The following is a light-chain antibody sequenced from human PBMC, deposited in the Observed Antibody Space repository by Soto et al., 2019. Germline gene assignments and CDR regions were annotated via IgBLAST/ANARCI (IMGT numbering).Light chain of an antibody. J-gene: IGKJ4*01. Sequence: EIVMTQSPATLSVSPGERATLSCRASQSVSSNLAWYQQKPGQTPKLLIYVASTRATAIPARFSGSGSGTEFTLTLSSLQSEDFAVYYCQQYNVWPLTFGGGTKVEFK. CDR1: QSVSSN. CDR2: VAS. CDR3: QQYNVWPLT. V-gene: IGKV3-15*01.